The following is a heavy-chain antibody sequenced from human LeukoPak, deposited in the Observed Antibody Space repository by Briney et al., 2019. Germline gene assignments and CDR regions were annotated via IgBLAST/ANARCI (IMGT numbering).Heavy chain of an antibody. D-gene: IGHD6-19*01. Sequence: PGGSLRLSCAVSGFTFSSYAMSWVRQAPGKGLEWVSFIYSDNTHYSDSVKGRFTISRDNSKNTLYLQMNSLRAEGTAVYFCARRSGVAVAGAFDYWGQGTLVTVSS. J-gene: IGHJ4*02. CDR2: IYSDNT. CDR1: GFTFSSYA. CDR3: ARRSGVAVAGAFDY. V-gene: IGHV3-23*03.